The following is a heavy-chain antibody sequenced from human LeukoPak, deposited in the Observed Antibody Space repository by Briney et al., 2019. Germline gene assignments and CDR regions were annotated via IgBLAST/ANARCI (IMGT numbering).Heavy chain of an antibody. CDR3: AKIGIYGSGSFPFDY. CDR1: GFTFSSYG. D-gene: IGHD3-10*01. Sequence: PGRSLRLSCAASGFTFSSYGMHWVRQAPGKGLEWVAVISYDGSNKYYADSVKGRFTISRDNSKNTLYLQMNSLRAEDTAVYYCAKIGIYGSGSFPFDYWGQGTLVTVSS. V-gene: IGHV3-30*18. CDR2: ISYDGSNK. J-gene: IGHJ4*02.